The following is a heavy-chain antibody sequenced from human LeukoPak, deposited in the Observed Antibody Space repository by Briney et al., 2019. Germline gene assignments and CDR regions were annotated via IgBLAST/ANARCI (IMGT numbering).Heavy chain of an antibody. CDR3: AKDRYSSGWYPDY. Sequence: PGGSLRLSCAASGFTFSKYAMSWVRQAPGKGLEWVSAISGSGDSTYYADSVKGRFTISRDNSKNTLHLQMNSLRAEDTAVYYCAKDRYSSGWYPDYWGQGTLVTVSS. CDR2: ISGSGDST. CDR1: GFTFSKYA. D-gene: IGHD6-19*01. V-gene: IGHV3-23*01. J-gene: IGHJ4*02.